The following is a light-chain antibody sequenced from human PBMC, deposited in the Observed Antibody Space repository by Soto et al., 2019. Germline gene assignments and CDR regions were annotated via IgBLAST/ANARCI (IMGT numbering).Light chain of an antibody. J-gene: IGKJ1*01. V-gene: IGKV3-15*01. CDR1: QSVSSN. CDR3: QHYNNWPPWT. Sequence: EIVMTQSPATLSVSPGERATLSCSASQSVSSNLAWYHQKPGQAPRLLIYRASTRSTGIPARFSGSGSGTEFSLPLSSLQSEDFAVYYCQHYNNWPPWTFGQGTKVEIK. CDR2: RAS.